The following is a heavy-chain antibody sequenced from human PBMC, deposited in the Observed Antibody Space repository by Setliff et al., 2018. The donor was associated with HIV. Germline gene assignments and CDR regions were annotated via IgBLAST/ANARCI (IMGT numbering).Heavy chain of an antibody. CDR1: GGSMNIHY. V-gene: IGHV4-4*08. CDR3: AREGRQLVRGNWFDP. CDR2: IYYSGRT. D-gene: IGHD6-13*01. J-gene: IGHJ5*02. Sequence: PSETLSLTCTVSGGSMNIHYWSWIRQPPGKGLEWIGSIYYSGRTNYNPSLKSRVTISVDTSKNQFSLKLSSVTAADTAVYYCAREGRQLVRGNWFDPWGQGTLVTVSS.